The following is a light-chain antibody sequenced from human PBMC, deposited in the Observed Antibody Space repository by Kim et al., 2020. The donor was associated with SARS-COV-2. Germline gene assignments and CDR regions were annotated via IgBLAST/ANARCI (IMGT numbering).Light chain of an antibody. Sequence: QSVLTQPPSASGTPGQRVTISCSGSTSNIGINSVNWYQQVPGTAPNLLIHNNSQRPSGVPDRFSASKSGTSASLAISGLQSADEADYYCSAWDNRLNGPGVFGGGTPVAVL. CDR3: SAWDNRLNGPGV. CDR2: NNS. CDR1: TSNIGINS. V-gene: IGLV1-44*01. J-gene: IGLJ2*01.